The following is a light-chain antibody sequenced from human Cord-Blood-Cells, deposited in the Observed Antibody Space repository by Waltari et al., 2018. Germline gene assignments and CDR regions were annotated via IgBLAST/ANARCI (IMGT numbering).Light chain of an antibody. Sequence: DIQMTQSPSSLSASVGDRDTITCRASQSISSYLNWYQQKPGKAPKLLIYAASSLQSRVPSRFSGSGSVTDFTLTISSLQPEDFATYYCQQSYSTWTFGQVTKVEIK. CDR1: QSISSY. V-gene: IGKV1-39*01. CDR2: AAS. CDR3: QQSYSTWT. J-gene: IGKJ1*01.